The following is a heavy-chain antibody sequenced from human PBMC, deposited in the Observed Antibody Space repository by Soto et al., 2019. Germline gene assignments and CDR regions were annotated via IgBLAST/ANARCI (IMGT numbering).Heavy chain of an antibody. CDR2: ISGSGGST. J-gene: IGHJ4*02. CDR1: GFTFSSYA. CDR3: AKGVTIFGVAILTPFDY. D-gene: IGHD3-3*01. Sequence: PGGSLRLSCAASGFTFSSYAMSWVRQAPGKGLEWVSAISGSGGSTYYADSVKGRFTISRDNSKNTLYLQMNSLRAEDTAVYYCAKGVTIFGVAILTPFDYWGQGTLVTVSS. V-gene: IGHV3-23*01.